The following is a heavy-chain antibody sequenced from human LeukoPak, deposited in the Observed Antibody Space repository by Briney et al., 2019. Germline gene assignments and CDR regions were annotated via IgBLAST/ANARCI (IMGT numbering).Heavy chain of an antibody. CDR1: GFTVSSNY. CDR3: ARDWDCSRSSCYDAFAI. Sequence: GGSLRLSCAASGFTVSSNYMSWVRQAPGKGLEWVSVIYSGGSTYYADSVRGRFTISRDNSKNTLYLQMNSLRVEDTAVYYCARDWDCSRSSCYDAFAIWGQGTMVTVSS. CDR2: IYSGGST. D-gene: IGHD2-2*01. J-gene: IGHJ3*02. V-gene: IGHV3-53*01.